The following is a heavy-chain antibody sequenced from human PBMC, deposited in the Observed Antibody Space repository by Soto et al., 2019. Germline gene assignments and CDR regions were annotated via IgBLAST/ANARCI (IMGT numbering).Heavy chain of an antibody. D-gene: IGHD5-18*01. J-gene: IGHJ4*02. Sequence: ASVKVSCKASGYTFTSYGISWVRQAPGQGLEWMGWISAYNGNIKYAQNLQGRVTMTTDTSTSTAYMELRSLRSDDTAVYYCAQYRYGNFDYWGQGALVTVSS. CDR1: GYTFTSYG. CDR2: ISAYNGNI. CDR3: AQYRYGNFDY. V-gene: IGHV1-18*01.